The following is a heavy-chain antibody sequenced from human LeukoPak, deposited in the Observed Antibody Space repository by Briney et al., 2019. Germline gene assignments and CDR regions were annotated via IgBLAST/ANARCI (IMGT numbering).Heavy chain of an antibody. Sequence: GGSLRLSCAASGFTFSGYWMSWVRQAPGKGLEWVANIKQDGSEKYYVDSVKGRFTISRDNAKNSLYLQMNSLRAEDTAVYYCARDRRVLRFLEWFKYFDYWGQGTLVTVSS. V-gene: IGHV3-7*01. D-gene: IGHD3-3*01. J-gene: IGHJ4*02. CDR3: ARDRRVLRFLEWFKYFDY. CDR2: IKQDGSEK. CDR1: GFTFSGYW.